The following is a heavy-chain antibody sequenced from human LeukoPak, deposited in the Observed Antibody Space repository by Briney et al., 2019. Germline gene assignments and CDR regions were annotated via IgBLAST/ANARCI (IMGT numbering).Heavy chain of an antibody. Sequence: GGSLRLSCAASGFTFSSYWMSWVRQAPGNGLEWVANIKQDGSEKYYVDSVKGRFTISRDNAKNSLYLQMNSLRAEDTAVYYCARDEWELPLDAFDIWGQGTMVTVSS. J-gene: IGHJ3*02. D-gene: IGHD1-26*01. V-gene: IGHV3-7*01. CDR2: IKQDGSEK. CDR1: GFTFSSYW. CDR3: ARDEWELPLDAFDI.